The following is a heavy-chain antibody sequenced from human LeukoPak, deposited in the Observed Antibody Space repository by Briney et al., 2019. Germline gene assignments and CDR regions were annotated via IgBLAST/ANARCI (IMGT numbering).Heavy chain of an antibody. D-gene: IGHD2-15*01. CDR1: RFPFSSYA. V-gene: IGHV3-64D*09. CDR3: VRGYSFGPYGMDV. CDR2: ISDSGGST. Sequence: PGGSLRLSCAASRFPFSSYAMHWVRQAPGKGLEYVSAISDSGGSTYCADSVKGRFTISRDNSKNTLYLQMSSLRAEDTAVYFCVRGYSFGPYGMDVWGQGTTVTVSS. J-gene: IGHJ6*02.